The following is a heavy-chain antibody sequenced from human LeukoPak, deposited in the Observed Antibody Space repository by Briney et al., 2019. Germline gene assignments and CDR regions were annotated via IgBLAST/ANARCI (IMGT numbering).Heavy chain of an antibody. Sequence: GGSLRLSCAASESTFSSYSMNWVRRAPGRGLEWISYITSSSSYIYYADSVKGRFTISRDNAKDSLYLQMNSLRAEDTAVYYCARTDLDCSGGSCPDYWGQGTLVTVSS. J-gene: IGHJ4*02. CDR2: ITSSSSYI. D-gene: IGHD2-15*01. V-gene: IGHV3-21*05. CDR3: ARTDLDCSGGSCPDY. CDR1: ESTFSSYS.